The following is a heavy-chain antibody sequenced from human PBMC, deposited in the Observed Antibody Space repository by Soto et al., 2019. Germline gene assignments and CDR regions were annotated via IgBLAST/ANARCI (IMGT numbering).Heavy chain of an antibody. J-gene: IGHJ6*02. CDR1: GYNFVTDW. D-gene: IGHD5-18*01. CDR2: IYPVDSDT. CDR3: ARYWHSYSLNYYRGMDV. Sequence: GESLKISCKGSGYNFVTDWIGWVRQMPGKGLEWMGIIYPVDSDTRYSPSFQGQVTISADKSISTAYLQWSSLKASDTAMYYCARYWHSYSLNYYRGMDVWGQGTTVTVSS. V-gene: IGHV5-51*01.